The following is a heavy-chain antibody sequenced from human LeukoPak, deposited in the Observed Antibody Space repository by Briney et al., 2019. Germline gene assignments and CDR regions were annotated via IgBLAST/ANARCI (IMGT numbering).Heavy chain of an antibody. CDR2: ISAYNGNT. V-gene: IGHV1-18*01. CDR1: GYTFTSYG. CDR3: ARPHYYYYYGMDV. J-gene: IGHJ6*02. Sequence: ASVNVSCKASGYTFTSYGISWVRQASGQGLEWMGWISAYNGNTNYAQKLQGRVTMTTDTSTSTAYMELRSLRSDDTAVYYCARPHYYYYYGMDVWGQGTTVTVSS.